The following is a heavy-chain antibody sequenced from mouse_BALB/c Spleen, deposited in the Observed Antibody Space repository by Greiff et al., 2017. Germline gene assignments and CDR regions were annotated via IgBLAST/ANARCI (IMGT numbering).Heavy chain of an antibody. CDR3: TREDYGSGAWFAY. CDR1: GFTFSSYT. J-gene: IGHJ3*01. V-gene: IGHV5-6-4*01. D-gene: IGHD1-1*01. CDR2: ISSGGSYT. Sequence: EVKLMESGGGLVKPGGSLKLSCAASGFTFSSYTMSWVRQTPEKRLEWVATISSGGSYTYYPDSVKGRFTISRDNAKNTLYLQMSSLKSEDTAMYYCTREDYGSGAWFAYWGQGTLVTVSA.